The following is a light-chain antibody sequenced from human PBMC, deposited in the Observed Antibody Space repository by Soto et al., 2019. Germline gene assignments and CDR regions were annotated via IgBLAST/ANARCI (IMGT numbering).Light chain of an antibody. CDR3: CSFAGSGTFGGYV. Sequence: QSALAQPASVSGSPGQSVTISCTGTTSDVGSYHLVSWYQQHPGKAPKLMIYEGTKRPSGVSNRFSGSKSGITASLTISGIHPEDDADYYCCSFAGSGTFGGYVFGTGTQLTVL. J-gene: IGLJ1*01. CDR2: EGT. CDR1: TSDVGSYHL. V-gene: IGLV2-23*03.